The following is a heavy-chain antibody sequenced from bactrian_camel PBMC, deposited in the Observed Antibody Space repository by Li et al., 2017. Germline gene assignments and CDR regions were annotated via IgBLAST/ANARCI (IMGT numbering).Heavy chain of an antibody. D-gene: IGHD1*01. CDR1: GNIASSYC. J-gene: IGHJ7*01. Sequence: HVQLVESGGELVQPGGSLRLSCAASGNIASSYCMGWFRQAPGKEREGVAAIYIGGSSIFYVDSVKGRFTISQDNANGTLYLQMDSLRPEDTAMYYCASGPWGYCTRTKWEGGMNNWGKGTQVTVS. CDR2: IYIGGSSI. V-gene: IGHV3S54*01.